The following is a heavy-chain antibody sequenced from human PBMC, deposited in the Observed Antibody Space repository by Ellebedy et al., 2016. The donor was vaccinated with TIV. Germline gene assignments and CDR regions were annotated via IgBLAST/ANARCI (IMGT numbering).Heavy chain of an antibody. CDR2: ISGSGGST. CDR3: AKSTTYYYDSSHPGLTDY. V-gene: IGHV3-23*01. D-gene: IGHD3-22*01. CDR1: AFTFSRYA. J-gene: IGHJ4*02. Sequence: GESLKISXAASAFTFSRYAMSWVRQAPGKGLEWVSAISGSGGSTYYADSVKGRFTISRDNSKNTLYLQMNSLRAEDTAVYYCAKSTTYYYDSSHPGLTDYWGQGTLVTVSS.